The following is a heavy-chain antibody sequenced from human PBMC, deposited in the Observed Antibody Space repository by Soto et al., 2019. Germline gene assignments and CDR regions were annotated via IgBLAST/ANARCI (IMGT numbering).Heavy chain of an antibody. V-gene: IGHV3-30-3*01. CDR3: ARDHGYYDSSGYYLSY. D-gene: IGHD3-22*01. CDR1: GFTFSSYA. Sequence: QVQLVESGGGVVQPGRSLRLSCAASGFTFSSYAMHWVRQAPGKGLAWVAVISYDGSNKYYADSVKGRFTISRDNSKNTLYLQMNSLRAEDTAVYYCARDHGYYDSSGYYLSYWGQGTLVTVSS. CDR2: ISYDGSNK. J-gene: IGHJ4*02.